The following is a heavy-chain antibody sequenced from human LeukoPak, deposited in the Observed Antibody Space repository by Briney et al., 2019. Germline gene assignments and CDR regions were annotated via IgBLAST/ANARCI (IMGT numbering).Heavy chain of an antibody. D-gene: IGHD3-16*01. V-gene: IGHV3-23*01. CDR1: GFSFSSHG. CDR3: AKDDDWGRYKH. J-gene: IGHJ1*01. Sequence: PGGSLRLSCAASGFSFSSHGMNWVRQAPGKGLEWVSGISPRGDITYYTDFVRGRFTISRDNFKNTLSLQVNSLRAEDTAMYYCAKDDDWGRYKHWGQGTLVTVSS. CDR2: ISPRGDIT.